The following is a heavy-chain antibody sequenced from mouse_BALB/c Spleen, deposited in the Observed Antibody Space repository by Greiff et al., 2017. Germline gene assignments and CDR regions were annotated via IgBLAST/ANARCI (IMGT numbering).Heavy chain of an antibody. CDR1: GFTFSDYY. V-gene: IGHV5-4*02. CDR3: ARDDY. Sequence: EVKLMESGGGLVKPGGSLKLSCAASGFTFSDYYMYWVRQTPEKRLEWVATISDGGSYTYYPDSVKGRFTISRDNAQNTLYLQMSSLKSEDTAMYYCARDDYWGQGTLVTVSA. CDR2: ISDGGSYT. J-gene: IGHJ3*01.